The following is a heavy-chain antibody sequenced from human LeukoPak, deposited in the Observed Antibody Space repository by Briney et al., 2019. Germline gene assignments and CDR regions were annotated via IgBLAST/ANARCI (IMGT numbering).Heavy chain of an antibody. Sequence: SQTLSLTCAISGDSVSSNNGAWNWIRQSPSRGLEWLGRTYYRSKWYNDYAGSLISRITISPDTSKNQFSLQLYSVAPEDTAVYYCARDVGTTGWHTFDYWGQGTLVTVSS. CDR3: ARDVGTTGWHTFDY. CDR1: GDSVSSNNGA. D-gene: IGHD3-9*01. CDR2: TYYRSKWYN. V-gene: IGHV6-1*01. J-gene: IGHJ4*02.